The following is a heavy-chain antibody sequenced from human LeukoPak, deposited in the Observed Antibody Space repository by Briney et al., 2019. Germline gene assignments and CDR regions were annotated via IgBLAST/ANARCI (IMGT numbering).Heavy chain of an antibody. V-gene: IGHV3-20*04. CDR3: ARDASTSCFDY. J-gene: IGHJ4*02. Sequence: PGGSLRLSCAASGFTFDDYAMSWVRQTPGKGLEWVSGINWNGGSTGYADSVKGRFTISRDNAKNSLYLQMNSLRAEDTAVYYCARDASTSCFDYWGQGALVTVSS. CDR1: GFTFDDYA. D-gene: IGHD2-2*01. CDR2: INWNGGST.